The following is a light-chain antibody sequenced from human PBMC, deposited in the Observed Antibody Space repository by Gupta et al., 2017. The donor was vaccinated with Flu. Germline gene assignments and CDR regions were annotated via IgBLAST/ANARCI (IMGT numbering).Light chain of an antibody. CDR2: GYS. Sequence: GYDVHWYQQLPATAPQLLLYGYSYRPSGVPDRFSGSKSGTSASLAITGLQAEDQAAYFFQSSAISLSNSDVFGTGTKLIVL. J-gene: IGLJ1*01. CDR1: GYD. V-gene: IGLV1-40*01. CDR3: QSSAISLSNSDV.